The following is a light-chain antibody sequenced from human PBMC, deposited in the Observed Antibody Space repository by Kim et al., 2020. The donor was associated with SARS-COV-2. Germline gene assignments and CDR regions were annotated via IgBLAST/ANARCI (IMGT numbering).Light chain of an antibody. CDR1: QSVSSN. Sequence: VSPGERATLSCRASQSVSSNLAWYQQKPGQAPRLLIYGASTRANGIPARFSGSGSGTEFTLTISSLQSEDFAVYYCQQYNNWPMYTFGQGTKLEI. CDR3: QQYNNWPMYT. CDR2: GAS. J-gene: IGKJ2*01. V-gene: IGKV3D-15*01.